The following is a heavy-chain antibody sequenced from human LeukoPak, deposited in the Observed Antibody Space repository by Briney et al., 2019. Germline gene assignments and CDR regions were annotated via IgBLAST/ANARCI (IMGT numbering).Heavy chain of an antibody. J-gene: IGHJ4*02. Sequence: PGGSLRLSCAASGFTFSSYSMNWVRQAPGKGLEWVSSISGSSSDTYYADSVKGRFTISRDNAKNSLYLQMNSLRTEDTALYYCVKSRIAEGPESFDFWGQGTLVTVSS. CDR3: VKSRIAEGPESFDF. D-gene: IGHD3-16*02. V-gene: IGHV3-21*04. CDR2: ISGSSSDT. CDR1: GFTFSSYS.